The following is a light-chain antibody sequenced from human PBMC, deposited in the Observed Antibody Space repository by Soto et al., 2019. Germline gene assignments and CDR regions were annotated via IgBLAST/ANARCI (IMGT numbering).Light chain of an antibody. CDR2: DAS. J-gene: IGKJ1*01. V-gene: IGKV3-11*01. CDR3: QQRDIWPWT. CDR1: QSVNRY. Sequence: EIVLTQSPATLSLSPRERATLSCWASQSVNRYLVWYQQKPGQAPRLLMYDASKRATGIPARFSGSGSGTDFTLTISSLEPEDFAVYYCQQRDIWPWTFGQGTKVEIK.